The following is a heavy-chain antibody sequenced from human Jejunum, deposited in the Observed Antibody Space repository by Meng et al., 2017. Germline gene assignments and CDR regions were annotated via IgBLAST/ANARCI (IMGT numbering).Heavy chain of an antibody. D-gene: IGHD3-16*01. CDR3: TGINYVNYYRDF. CDR2: IRPKATFGGTT. J-gene: IGHJ4*02. Sequence: GGSLRLSCAASGFTFSDYAISWVRQAPGKGLEWVSFIRPKATFGGTTEYAASVKGRFTIARDDTKNIAYLKMNSLNNDDTDVYYCTGINYVNYYRDFWGQGTLVTVSS. CDR1: GFTFSDYA. V-gene: IGHV3-49*04.